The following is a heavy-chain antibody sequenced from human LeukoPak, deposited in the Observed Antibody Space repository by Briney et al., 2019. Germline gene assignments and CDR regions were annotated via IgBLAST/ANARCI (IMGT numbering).Heavy chain of an antibody. CDR3: ARDRGVVVVAATTESAPPWYFDL. CDR2: IIPILGIA. V-gene: IGHV1-69*04. D-gene: IGHD2-15*01. CDR1: GGTLSSYA. Sequence: SVKVSCKASGGTLSSYAISWVRQAPGQGLEWMGRIIPILGIANYAQKFQGRVTITADKSTSTAYMELSSLRSEDTAVYYCARDRGVVVVAATTESAPPWYFDLWGRGTLVTVSS. J-gene: IGHJ2*01.